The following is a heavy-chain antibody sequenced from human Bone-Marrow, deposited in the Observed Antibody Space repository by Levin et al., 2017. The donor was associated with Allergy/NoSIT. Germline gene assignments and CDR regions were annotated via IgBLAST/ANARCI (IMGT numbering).Heavy chain of an antibody. D-gene: IGHD3-10*01. J-gene: IGHJ4*02. CDR1: GFTFDDYV. CDR3: ARGMTGSGSYSNSQEIDY. Sequence: GGSLRLSCAASGFTFDDYVMNWVRQPPGKGLEWVCGINWNGDDTGYADSVKGRFTIFRDNTKNSLFLQMNSLRAEDTAFYYCARGMTGSGSYSNSQEIDYWGQGTLVTVSS. V-gene: IGHV3-20*04. CDR2: INWNGDDT.